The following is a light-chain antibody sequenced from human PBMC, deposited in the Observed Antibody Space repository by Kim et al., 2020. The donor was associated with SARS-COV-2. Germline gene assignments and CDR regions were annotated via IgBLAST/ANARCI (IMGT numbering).Light chain of an antibody. V-gene: IGKV3-15*01. Sequence: VSPGERVNLSGRASQRVSWSLAWYQQKPGQAPSLLIYAASTRATGVPARFSGSGYGTDFTLTISSLQTEDFAVYFCQQYDNWPITFGQGTRLGIK. CDR2: AAS. CDR3: QQYDNWPIT. J-gene: IGKJ5*01. CDR1: QRVSWS.